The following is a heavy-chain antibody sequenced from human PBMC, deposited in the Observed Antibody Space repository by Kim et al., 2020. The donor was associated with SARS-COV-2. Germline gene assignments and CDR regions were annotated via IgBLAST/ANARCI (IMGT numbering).Heavy chain of an antibody. CDR2: IYWDDDK. CDR3: AHRDVGKDYGDYVGWFDP. J-gene: IGHJ5*02. V-gene: IGHV2-5*02. Sequence: SGPTLVKPTQTLTLTCTFSGFSLSTSGVGVGWIRQPPGKALEWLALIYWDDDKRYSPSLKSRLTITKDTSKNQVVLTMTNMDPVDTATYYCAHRDVGKDYGDYVGWFDPWGQGTLVTVSS. CDR1: GFSLSTSGVG. D-gene: IGHD4-17*01.